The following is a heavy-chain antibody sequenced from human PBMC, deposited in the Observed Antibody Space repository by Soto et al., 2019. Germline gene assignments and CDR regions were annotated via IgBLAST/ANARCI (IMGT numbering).Heavy chain of an antibody. Sequence: QVQLQQWGAGLLKPSETLSLTCAVYGGSFSGYQWSWIRQAPGKGLEWIGEIDHSGSTNYSPSLKSRVTISIDTSKNQFSLRLSAVTAADTAMYYCARYGEETPRRYGMDVWGQGTTVTVSS. J-gene: IGHJ6*02. V-gene: IGHV4-34*01. CDR1: GGSFSGYQ. CDR3: ARYGEETPRRYGMDV. CDR2: IDHSGST. D-gene: IGHD7-27*01.